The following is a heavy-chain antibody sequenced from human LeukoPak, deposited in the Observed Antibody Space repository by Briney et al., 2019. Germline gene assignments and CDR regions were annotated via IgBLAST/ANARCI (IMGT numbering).Heavy chain of an antibody. CDR3: VRGHTNGWG. J-gene: IGHJ4*02. D-gene: IGHD6-19*01. CDR2: TYYRSKWYN. Sequence: SQTLSLTCAISGDSVSSNSASWNWIRQSPSRGLEWLGRTYYRSKWYNDYAVSVKSRITVNPDTSKNQFSLQMNSATPEDTAFYYCVRGHTNGWGWGQGTLVTVSS. V-gene: IGHV6-1*01. CDR1: GDSVSSNSAS.